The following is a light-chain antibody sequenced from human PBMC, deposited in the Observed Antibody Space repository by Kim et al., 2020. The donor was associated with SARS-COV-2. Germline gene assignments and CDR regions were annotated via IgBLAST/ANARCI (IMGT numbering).Light chain of an antibody. J-gene: IGKJ4*01. CDR2: DAS. Sequence: ASVGDRVTSTCRARQSISSWLAWYQQKPGKAPKLLIYDASSLESGVPSRFSGSGSGTEFTLTISSLQPDDFATYYCQQYNSYPLTFGGGTKVDIK. CDR1: QSISSW. CDR3: QQYNSYPLT. V-gene: IGKV1-5*01.